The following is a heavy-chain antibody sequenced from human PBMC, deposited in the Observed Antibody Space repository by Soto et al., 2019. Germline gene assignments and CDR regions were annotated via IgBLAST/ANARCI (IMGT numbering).Heavy chain of an antibody. CDR3: ARADPDASVGY. CDR1: GGSMSSHY. D-gene: IGHD3-16*01. J-gene: IGHJ4*02. CDR2: ISYSGST. Sequence: SETLSLTCTVSGGSMSSHYWTWLRQPPGKGLEWIGYISYSGSTYYNPSLKSRVTISADTSRNQFSLKLSPVIAADTAVYYCARADPDASVGYWGQGTLVTVS. V-gene: IGHV4-59*11.